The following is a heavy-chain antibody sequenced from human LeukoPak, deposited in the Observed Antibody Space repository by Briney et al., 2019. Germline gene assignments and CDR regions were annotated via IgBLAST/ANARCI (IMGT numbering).Heavy chain of an antibody. V-gene: IGHV5-51*01. CDR2: IYPGDSDT. J-gene: IGHJ4*02. CDR3: ARHGKVGASQSWLEY. CDR1: GYSFTTYW. D-gene: IGHD1-26*01. Sequence: GESLKISCKGSGYSFTTYWLTWVRQVPGKGLESKGIIYPGDSDTRYSPSFQGQVTISADKSISTAYLQWSSLSASDSAIYYCARHGKVGASQSWLEYWGQGTLVTVSS.